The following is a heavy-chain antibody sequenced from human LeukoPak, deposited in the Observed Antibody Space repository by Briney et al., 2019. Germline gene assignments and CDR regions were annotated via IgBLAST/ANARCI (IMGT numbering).Heavy chain of an antibody. D-gene: IGHD5-12*01. CDR2: ISGYNGNA. CDR1: GFIFTNFG. J-gene: IGHJ4*02. V-gene: IGHV1-18*01. CDR3: ARDVAQYSGSD. Sequence: GASVKVSCKTSGFIFTNFGISWVRQAPGQGLEWMGWISGYNGNANYAQRFQGRVILTMDTSTGTVYMELRNLRSDDTAMYYCARDVAQYSGSDWGQGTLVTVSS.